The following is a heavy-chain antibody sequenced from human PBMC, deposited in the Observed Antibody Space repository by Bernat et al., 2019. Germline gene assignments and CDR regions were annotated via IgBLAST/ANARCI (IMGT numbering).Heavy chain of an antibody. CDR1: GFTFSSYS. J-gene: IGHJ4*02. V-gene: IGHV3-48*01. Sequence: EVQLVESGGGLVQPGGSLRLSCAASGFTFSSYSMNWFRQAPGKGLEWVSYISSSSSTIYYADSVKGRFTISRDNAKNSLYLQMNSLRAEDTAVYYCARDLGREWEPHFYWGQGTLVTVSS. D-gene: IGHD1-26*01. CDR2: ISSSSSTI. CDR3: ARDLGREWEPHFY.